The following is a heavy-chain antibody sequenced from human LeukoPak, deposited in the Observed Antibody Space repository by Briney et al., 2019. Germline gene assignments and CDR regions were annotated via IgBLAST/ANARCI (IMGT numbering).Heavy chain of an antibody. Sequence: GGSLRLSCAASGFTFSSYAMHWVRQAPGKGLEYVSAISSNGGSTYYANSVKGRFTISRDNSKNTLYLQMGSLRAEGMAVYYCARVVSSSGFDYGMNVWGQGTTVTVSS. V-gene: IGHV3-64*01. CDR3: ARVVSSSGFDYGMNV. CDR2: ISSNGGST. CDR1: GFTFSSYA. D-gene: IGHD6-6*01. J-gene: IGHJ6*02.